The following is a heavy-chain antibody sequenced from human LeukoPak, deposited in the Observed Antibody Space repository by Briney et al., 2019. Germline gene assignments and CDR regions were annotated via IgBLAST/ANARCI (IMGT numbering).Heavy chain of an antibody. Sequence: SETLSLTCTVSGGSISSYYWSWIRQPPGKGLEWIGYIYYSGSTNYNPSLKSRVTISVDTSKNQFSLKLSSVTAADTAVYYCARRLRTPKTGYYFDYWGRGTLVTVSS. CDR3: ARRLRTPKTGYYFDY. CDR2: IYYSGST. CDR1: GGSISSYY. J-gene: IGHJ4*02. D-gene: IGHD1-1*01. V-gene: IGHV4-59*08.